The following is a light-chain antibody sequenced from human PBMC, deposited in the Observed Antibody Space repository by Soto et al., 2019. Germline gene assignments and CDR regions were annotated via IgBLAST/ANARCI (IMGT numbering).Light chain of an antibody. V-gene: IGLV2-14*03. CDR3: SSYTSASLYV. J-gene: IGLJ1*01. CDR1: RGDVGDYNY. CDR2: DVN. Sequence: QSALTQPASVSGSPGQSITISCTGNRGDVGDYNYVSWYQQLPGKAPKLMIYDVNNRPSGVSSRFSGSKSGNTASLTISRLQAEDEADYYCSSYTSASLYVFGTGTKLTVL.